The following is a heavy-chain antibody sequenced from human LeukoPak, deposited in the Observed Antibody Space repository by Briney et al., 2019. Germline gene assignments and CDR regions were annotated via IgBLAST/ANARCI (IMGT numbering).Heavy chain of an antibody. Sequence: GRSLRLSCAASGFTFSSYAMHWVRQAPGKGLEWVSAISGSGGSTYYADSVKGRFTISRDNSKNTLYLQMNSLRAEDTTVYYCAKDDCSSTSCYYFGEYYFDYWGQGTLVTVSS. CDR1: GFTFSSYA. V-gene: IGHV3-23*01. CDR2: ISGSGGST. D-gene: IGHD2-2*01. J-gene: IGHJ4*02. CDR3: AKDDCSSTSCYYFGEYYFDY.